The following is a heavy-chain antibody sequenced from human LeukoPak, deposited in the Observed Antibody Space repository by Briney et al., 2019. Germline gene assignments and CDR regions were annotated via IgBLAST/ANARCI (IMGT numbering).Heavy chain of an antibody. CDR1: GYTFTSYG. CDR3: ARDRGYDYQSSHSSSWYYFDY. CDR2: ISAYNGNT. D-gene: IGHD6-13*01. J-gene: IGHJ4*02. Sequence: GSVKVSCKASGYTFTSYGISWVRQAPGQGLEWMGWISAYNGNTNYAQKLQGRVTMTTDTSTSTAHMELRSLRSDDTAVYYCARDRGYDYQSSHSSSWYYFDYWGQGTLVTVSS. V-gene: IGHV1-18*01.